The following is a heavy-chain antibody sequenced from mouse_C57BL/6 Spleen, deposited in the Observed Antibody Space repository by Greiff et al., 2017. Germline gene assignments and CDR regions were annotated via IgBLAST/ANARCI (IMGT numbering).Heavy chain of an antibody. V-gene: IGHV1-74*01. Sequence: VQLQQSGPELVKPGASVKMSCKASGYTFTGYSMHWVKQRPGQGLEWIGRIHPTDGDTNYKQKFKGKATLTVDKSSSTAYMQLRSLTSEAAAVYYGAGGDDYGYYGGAYWGQGTPVTVSA. CDR3: AGGDDYGYYGGAY. J-gene: IGHJ3*01. CDR2: IHPTDGDT. D-gene: IGHD2-1*01. CDR1: GYTFTGYS.